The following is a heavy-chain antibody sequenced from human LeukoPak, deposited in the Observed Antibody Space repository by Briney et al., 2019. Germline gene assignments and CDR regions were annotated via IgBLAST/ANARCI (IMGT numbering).Heavy chain of an antibody. V-gene: IGHV3-23*01. CDR3: APPKVREVDC. D-gene: IGHD3-10*01. Sequence: HPGGSLRLSCAASGFSVSSNYMSWVRQAPGKGLEWVSAISGSGGSTYYADSVKGRFTISRDNSKNTLYLQMNSLRAEDTAVYYCAPPKVREVDCWGQGTLVTVSS. CDR2: ISGSGGST. J-gene: IGHJ4*02. CDR1: GFSVSSNY.